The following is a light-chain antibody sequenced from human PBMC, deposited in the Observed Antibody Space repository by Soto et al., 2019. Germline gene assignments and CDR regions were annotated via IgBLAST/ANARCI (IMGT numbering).Light chain of an antibody. CDR1: SSDVGGYNY. J-gene: IGLJ1*01. CDR3: SSSAGPHVV. Sequence: QSVLTQPPSASGSPGQSVAISCTGTSSDVGGYNYVSWYQQYPGKAPKLMIYDVTKRPSGVPDRFSGSKSGNTASLTVSGLQAEDEAHYSRSSSAGPHVVFGPGPNVTVL. V-gene: IGLV2-8*01. CDR2: DVT.